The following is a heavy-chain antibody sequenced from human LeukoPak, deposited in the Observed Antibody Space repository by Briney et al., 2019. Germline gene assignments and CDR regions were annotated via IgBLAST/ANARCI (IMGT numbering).Heavy chain of an antibody. V-gene: IGHV4-4*07. D-gene: IGHD3-10*01. Sequence: SETLSLTCTVSGGSISSYYWSWIRKPAGKGLEWIGRIYTSGSTNYNPTLKSRVTMSVDTYKNQFSLKVSSVTAADTAVYYCAGGGETRTRNAFDIWGQGTMVTVSS. CDR1: GGSISSYY. CDR2: IYTSGST. J-gene: IGHJ3*02. CDR3: AGGGETRTRNAFDI.